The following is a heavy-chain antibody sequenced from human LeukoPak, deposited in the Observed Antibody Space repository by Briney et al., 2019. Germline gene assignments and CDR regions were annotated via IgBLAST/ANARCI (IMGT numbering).Heavy chain of an antibody. CDR3: GSGIAVDY. V-gene: IGHV3-30*02. Sequence: PGGSLRLSCAASGFAFSSYGMHWVRQAPGKGLEWVAFIRYDGSNKYYADSVKGRFTISRDNSKNTLYLQMNSLRAEDTAVYYCGSGIAVDYWGQGTLVTVSS. D-gene: IGHD1-26*01. CDR1: GFAFSSYG. CDR2: IRYDGSNK. J-gene: IGHJ4*02.